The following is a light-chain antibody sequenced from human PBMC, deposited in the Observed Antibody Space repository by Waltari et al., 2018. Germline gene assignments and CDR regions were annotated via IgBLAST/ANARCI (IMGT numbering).Light chain of an antibody. J-gene: IGLJ3*02. CDR1: SSDVGFYNL. V-gene: IGLV2-23*02. Sequence: QSALTQPASVSGSPGQSITIPCPGTSSDVGFYNLFFWYQQHPDKAPKLMVYEVIERPSGVSTRFSGSKSGNTASLTISGLQAEDEADYYCCSYAGRNIWVFGGGTKVTVL. CDR3: CSYAGRNIWV. CDR2: EVI.